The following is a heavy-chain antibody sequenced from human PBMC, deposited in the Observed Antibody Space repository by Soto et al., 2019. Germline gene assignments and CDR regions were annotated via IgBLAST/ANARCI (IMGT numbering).Heavy chain of an antibody. Sequence: SETLSLTCAVSGGSISSSNWWSWVRQPPGKGLEWIGEIYHSWSTTYNPSLKSRVAIPVDKSKNQFSLKLSSVTAADTAVYYCARDPGYSSSWFVGWFDPWGQGTLVTVSS. CDR2: IYHSWST. CDR1: GGSISSSNW. D-gene: IGHD6-13*01. J-gene: IGHJ5*02. V-gene: IGHV4-4*02. CDR3: ARDPGYSSSWFVGWFDP.